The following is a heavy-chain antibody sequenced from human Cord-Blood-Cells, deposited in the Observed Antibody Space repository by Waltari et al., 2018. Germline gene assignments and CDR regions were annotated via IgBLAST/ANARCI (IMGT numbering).Heavy chain of an antibody. CDR3: ARAIGGAFGVDFDY. J-gene: IGHJ4*02. V-gene: IGHV4-59*01. D-gene: IGHD3-3*01. CDR1: GGSISSYY. CDR2: IYYSGST. Sequence: QVQLQESGPGLVKPSETLSLTCTVSGGSISSYYWSWLRQPPGKGLEWIGYIYYSGSTNYHPSLKSRVTISVDTSKNQFSLKLSSVTAADTAVYYCARAIGGAFGVDFDYWGQGTLVTVSS.